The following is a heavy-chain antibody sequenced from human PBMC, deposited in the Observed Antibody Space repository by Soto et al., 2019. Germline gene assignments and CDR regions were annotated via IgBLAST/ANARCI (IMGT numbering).Heavy chain of an antibody. CDR3: ARRLDIAATNYYYGMDV. CDR2: ISAYNGNT. CDR1: GYTFTSYG. J-gene: IGHJ6*02. D-gene: IGHD5-12*01. Sequence: ASVKVSCKASGYTFTSYGISWVRQAPGQGLEWMGWISAYNGNTNYAQKLQGRVTMTTDTSTSTAYMELRSLRSDDTAVYYCARRLDIAATNYYYGMDVWGQGTTVTVSS. V-gene: IGHV1-18*01.